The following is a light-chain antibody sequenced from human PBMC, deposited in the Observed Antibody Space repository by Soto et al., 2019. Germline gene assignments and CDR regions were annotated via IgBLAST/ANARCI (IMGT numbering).Light chain of an antibody. J-gene: IGLJ2*01. CDR1: SNDVGGYNY. CDR2: EVT. V-gene: IGLV2-8*01. CDR3: SSYAGSNNLL. Sequence: QSVLTQPPSASGSPGQSVTISCTGTSNDVGGYNYVSWYQQHPGKAPKLMIYEVTERPSGVPDRFSGSKSGNTASLTVSGLQAEDEAEYYCSSYAGSNNLLFGGGTKVTVL.